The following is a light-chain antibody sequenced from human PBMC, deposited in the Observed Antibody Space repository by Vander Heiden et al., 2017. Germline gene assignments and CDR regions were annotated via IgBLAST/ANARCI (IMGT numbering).Light chain of an antibody. CDR3: QQSYDSVWT. J-gene: IGKJ1*01. CDR2: ATS. CDR1: QRIINY. V-gene: IGKV1-39*01. Sequence: DIQMTQSPSSLSAFVGDRVTVTCRASQRIINYLHWYQQKPGKAPRLLIYATSNLQTGVPSRFSGSGSGTEFNLTITNLRSEDFATYFCQQSYDSVWTFGQGTKVDFK.